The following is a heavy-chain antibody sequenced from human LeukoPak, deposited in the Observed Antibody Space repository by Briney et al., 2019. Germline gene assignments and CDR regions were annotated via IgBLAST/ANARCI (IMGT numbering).Heavy chain of an antibody. CDR3: AKLYSGSYGSFDY. CDR1: GFTFSSYA. V-gene: IGHV3-23*01. Sequence: GGSLRLSCAASGFTFSSYAMSWVRQAPGKGLEWVSGISGSGGSTYYADSVKGRFTISRDNSKNTLYLQMNSLRVEDTAVYYCAKLYSGSYGSFDYWGQGTLVTVSS. J-gene: IGHJ4*02. CDR2: ISGSGGST. D-gene: IGHD1-26*01.